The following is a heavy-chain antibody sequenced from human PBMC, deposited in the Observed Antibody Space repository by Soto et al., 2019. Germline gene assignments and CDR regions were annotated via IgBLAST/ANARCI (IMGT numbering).Heavy chain of an antibody. CDR1: GYTFTHFY. V-gene: IGHV1-18*01. CDR3: ARDEGGYDILNGYYKAHHFDY. J-gene: IGHJ4*02. D-gene: IGHD3-9*01. CDR2: ISPHNFNT. Sequence: ASVKVSCKASGYTFTHFYITWVRQAPGQGLEWMGAISPHNFNTNYAQKFRGRVTLTTEKSTNTAYMDLRSLTSDDTAVYYCARDEGGYDILNGYYKAHHFDYWGQGVPVTVSS.